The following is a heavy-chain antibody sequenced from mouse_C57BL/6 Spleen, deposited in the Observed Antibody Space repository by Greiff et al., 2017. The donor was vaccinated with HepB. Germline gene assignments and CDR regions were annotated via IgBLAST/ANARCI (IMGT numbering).Heavy chain of an antibody. CDR1: GFNIKDDY. V-gene: IGHV14-4*01. J-gene: IGHJ3*01. Sequence: EVQLQQSGAELVRPGASVKLSCTASGFNIKDDYMHWVKQRPEQGLEWIGWIDPENGDTEYASKFQGKATITADTSSNTAYLQLSSLTSEDTAVYYCSQTAQATLGFAYWGQGTLVTVSA. CDR2: IDPENGDT. D-gene: IGHD3-2*02. CDR3: SQTAQATLGFAY.